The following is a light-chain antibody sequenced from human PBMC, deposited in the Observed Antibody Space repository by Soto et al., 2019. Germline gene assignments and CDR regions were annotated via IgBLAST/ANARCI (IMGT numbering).Light chain of an antibody. CDR2: DVS. Sequence: QSALTQPRSVSGSPGQTVTSSCTGTSSDVGGYTYVSWYQHHPGKAPKLMIYDVSRPPSGVPDRFAGSKSGNTASLTLSGLQAEDEADYFCGSYAGRDTVLFGGGTKVTVL. CDR1: SSDVGGYTY. CDR3: GSYAGRDTVL. V-gene: IGLV2-11*01. J-gene: IGLJ2*01.